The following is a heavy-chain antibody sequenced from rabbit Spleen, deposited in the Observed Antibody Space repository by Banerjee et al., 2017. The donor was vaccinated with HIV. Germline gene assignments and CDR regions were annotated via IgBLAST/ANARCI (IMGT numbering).Heavy chain of an antibody. V-gene: IGHV1S45*01. D-gene: IGHD8-1*01. J-gene: IGHJ6*01. CDR1: GFPFSNKAV. Sequence: QEQVVESGGGLVKPGASLTLTCKASGFPFSNKAVMCWVRQAPGKGLEWIACIDIGSSGFTYFASWAKGRFTISKTSSTTVTLQMTSLTAADTATYFCARDSGSSFSSYGMDLWGPGTLVTVS. CDR3: ARDSGSSFSSYGMDL. CDR2: IDIGSSGFT.